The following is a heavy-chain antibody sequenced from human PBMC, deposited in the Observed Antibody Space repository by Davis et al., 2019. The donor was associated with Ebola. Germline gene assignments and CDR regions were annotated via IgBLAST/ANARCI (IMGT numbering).Heavy chain of an antibody. V-gene: IGHV4-31*03. CDR1: GGSISSGGYY. D-gene: IGHD3-3*01. Sequence: LRLSCTVSGGSISSGGYYWSWIRQHPGKGLEWIGYIYYSGSTYYNPSLKSRVTISVDTSKNQFSLKLSSVTAADTAVYYCARDWVGGIYYWGQGTLVTVSS. CDR2: IYYSGST. CDR3: ARDWVGGIYY. J-gene: IGHJ4*02.